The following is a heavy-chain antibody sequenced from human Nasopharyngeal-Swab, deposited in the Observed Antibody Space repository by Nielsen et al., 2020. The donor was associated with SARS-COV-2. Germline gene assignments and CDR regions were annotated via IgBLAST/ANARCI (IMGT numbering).Heavy chain of an antibody. CDR2: MNPNSGNT. J-gene: IGHJ5*02. CDR3: ARVARTRYGSGSYGGFDP. Sequence: ASVKVSCKASGYTFTSYGISWVRQAPGQGLEWMGWMNPNSGNTGYAQKFQGRVTMTRNTSISTAYMELSSLRSEDTAVYYCARVARTRYGSGSYGGFDPWGQGTLVTVSS. CDR1: GYTFTSYG. V-gene: IGHV1-8*02. D-gene: IGHD3-10*01.